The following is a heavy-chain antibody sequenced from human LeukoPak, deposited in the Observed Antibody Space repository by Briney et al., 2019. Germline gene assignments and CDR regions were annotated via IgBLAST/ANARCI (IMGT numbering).Heavy chain of an antibody. Sequence: PGGSLRLSCAASGFTFSSYEMNWVRQAPAKGLEWGSCISSSGSTIYYPDSVKGRFTISRDNAKNSLYLQMNSLRAEDTAVYYCAELGITMIGGVWGKGTTVSISS. V-gene: IGHV3-48*03. CDR1: GFTFSSYE. D-gene: IGHD3-10*02. CDR3: AELGITMIGGV. J-gene: IGHJ6*04. CDR2: ISSSGSTI.